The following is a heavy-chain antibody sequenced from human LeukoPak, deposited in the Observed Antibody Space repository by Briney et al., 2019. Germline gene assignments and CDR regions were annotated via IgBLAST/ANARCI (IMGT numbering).Heavy chain of an antibody. Sequence: PGGSLRLSCAASGFTFSGYSMSWVRQAPGKGPEWVSTISGSGDATYYADSVEGRFTISRDNSKNTLWLQMNSLRAEDTAVYYCAKASARWGQGTLVTVSS. CDR3: AKASAR. V-gene: IGHV3-23*01. CDR2: ISGSGDAT. CDR1: GFTFSGYS. J-gene: IGHJ4*02.